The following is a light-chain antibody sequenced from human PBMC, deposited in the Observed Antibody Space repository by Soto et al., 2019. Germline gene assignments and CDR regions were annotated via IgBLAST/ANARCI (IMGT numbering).Light chain of an antibody. CDR3: CSYAGSYTLV. J-gene: IGLJ2*01. CDR1: GSDVGGYNY. CDR2: DVT. Sequence: SALTQPRSVSGSPGQSVTISCTGTGSDVGGYNYVSWYQQHPGKAPKLMINDVTKRPSGVPDRFSGSKSGNTASLTISGLQAEDEAEYYCCSYAGSYTLVFGGGTKLTVL. V-gene: IGLV2-11*01.